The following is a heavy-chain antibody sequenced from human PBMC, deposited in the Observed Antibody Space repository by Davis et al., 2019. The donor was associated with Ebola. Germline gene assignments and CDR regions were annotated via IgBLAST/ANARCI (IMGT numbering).Heavy chain of an antibody. J-gene: IGHJ4*02. V-gene: IGHV4-59*08. CDR3: ARRGGKHFDY. Sequence: MPGGSLRLSCTVSGGSISSYYWSWIRQPPGKGLEWIGYIYYSGSTNYNPSLKSRVTISVDTSKNQFSLKLSSVTAADTAVYYCARRGGKHFDYWGQGTLVTVSS. CDR1: GGSISSYY. CDR2: IYYSGST. D-gene: IGHD2-15*01.